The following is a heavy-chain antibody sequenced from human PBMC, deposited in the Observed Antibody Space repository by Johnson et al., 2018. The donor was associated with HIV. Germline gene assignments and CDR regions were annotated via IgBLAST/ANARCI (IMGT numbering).Heavy chain of an antibody. CDR2: IRYDGSNK. Sequence: QMQLVESGGGLVKPGGSLRLSCAASGFTFSSYGMHWVRQAPGKGLEWVAFIRYDGSNKYYADSVKGRFTVSRDNSKNTLYVEMNSLRAEDTAVYYCAREAGAFDIWGQGTTVTVSP. CDR1: GFTFSSYG. J-gene: IGHJ3*02. V-gene: IGHV3-30*02. CDR3: AREAGAFDI.